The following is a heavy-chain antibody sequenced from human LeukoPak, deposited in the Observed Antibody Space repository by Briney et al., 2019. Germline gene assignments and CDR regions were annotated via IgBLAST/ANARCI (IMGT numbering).Heavy chain of an antibody. J-gene: IGHJ4*02. CDR1: GFTFSSYS. Sequence: PGGSLRLSCAASGFTFSSYSMNWVRQAPGKGLEWVSSISSSSYIYYADSVKGRFTISRDNAKNSLYLQMNSLRAEDTAVYYCARDWGLAYCGGDCSEIDYWGQGTLVTVSS. CDR2: ISSSSYI. CDR3: ARDWGLAYCGGDCSEIDY. D-gene: IGHD2-21*02. V-gene: IGHV3-21*01.